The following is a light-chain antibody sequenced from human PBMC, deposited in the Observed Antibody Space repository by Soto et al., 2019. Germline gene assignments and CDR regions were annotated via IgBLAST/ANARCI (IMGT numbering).Light chain of an antibody. CDR3: QQYNSYGT. Sequence: DIQMTQSPSTLSASVGDRVTITCRASQSISSWLAWYQQKPGKAPKLLIYDASSLESGVPSRFSGSGSGTECTLTISSLQPDDFATYCCQQYNSYGTFGQGTKLEIK. J-gene: IGKJ2*01. CDR1: QSISSW. V-gene: IGKV1-5*01. CDR2: DAS.